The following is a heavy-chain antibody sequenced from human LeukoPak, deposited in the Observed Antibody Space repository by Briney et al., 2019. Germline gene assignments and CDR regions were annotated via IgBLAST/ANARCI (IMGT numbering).Heavy chain of an antibody. CDR3: ARGIPRITMVRGETETSDY. CDR2: INHSGST. J-gene: IGHJ4*02. CDR1: GGSFSGYY. Sequence: PSETLSLTCAVYGGSFSGYYWSWIRQPPGKGLEWIGEINHSGSTNYNPSLKSRVTISVDTSKNQFSLKLSSVTAADTAVYYCARGIPRITMVRGETETSDYWGQGTLVTVSS. D-gene: IGHD3-10*01. V-gene: IGHV4-34*01.